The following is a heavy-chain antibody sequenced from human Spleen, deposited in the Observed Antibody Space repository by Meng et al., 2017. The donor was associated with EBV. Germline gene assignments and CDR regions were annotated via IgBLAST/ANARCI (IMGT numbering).Heavy chain of an antibody. J-gene: IGHJ4*02. CDR1: GFIFSDSY. V-gene: IGHV3-11*01. Sequence: QVQLLQSGGDLVKPGGSLSLSCAASGFIFSDSYMTWIRQTPGKGLEWISYISNSGTTIKYADSVKGRFTISRDNAKNSLFLQMNSLRADDTAVYYCARGSGRWTFDYWGQGTLVTVSS. CDR2: ISNSGTTI. D-gene: IGHD1-26*01. CDR3: ARGSGRWTFDY.